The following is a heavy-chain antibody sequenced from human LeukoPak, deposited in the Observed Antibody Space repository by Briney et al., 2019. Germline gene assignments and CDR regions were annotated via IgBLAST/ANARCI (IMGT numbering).Heavy chain of an antibody. Sequence: GGSLRLSCAASGFTFSSYGMHWVRQAPGKGLEWVAVIWYDGTNTYYADSVKGRFTISRDNSKNILYLQMNNLGAEDTAVYYCARGRGGTYPPGIYWGQGTLVTVSS. V-gene: IGHV3-33*01. CDR1: GFTFSSYG. J-gene: IGHJ4*02. CDR3: ARGRGGTYPPGIY. CDR2: IWYDGTNT. D-gene: IGHD1-26*01.